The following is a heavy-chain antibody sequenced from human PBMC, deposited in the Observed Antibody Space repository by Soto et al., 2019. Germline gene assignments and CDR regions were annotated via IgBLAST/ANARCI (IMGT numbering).Heavy chain of an antibody. V-gene: IGHV1-69*06. CDR2: IIPIFGPA. CDR3: ASLYLNYYYYCMDV. D-gene: IGHD2-8*01. Sequence: QVQLVQSGAEVKKPGSSVKVSCKASGGTFSSYAISWVRQAPGQGLEWMGGIIPIFGPANYAQKFKGRVTITADKSTGTAYLELSSMRSEDTSVYYCASLYLNYYYYCMDVWGQGTTVTVSS. CDR1: GGTFSSYA. J-gene: IGHJ6*02.